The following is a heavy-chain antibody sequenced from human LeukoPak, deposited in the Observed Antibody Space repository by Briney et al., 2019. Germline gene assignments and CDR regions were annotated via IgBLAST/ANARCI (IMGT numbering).Heavy chain of an antibody. D-gene: IGHD1-26*01. Sequence: SQTLSLTCAISGDSVSSNSAAWNWIRQSPSGGLEWLGRTYYRSKWYNDYAVSVKSRITINPDTSKNQFSLQLKYVTPEDTAVYYCARRSGSYYGGIDPWGQGTLVTVSS. V-gene: IGHV6-1*01. CDR1: GDSVSSNSAA. CDR2: TYYRSKWYN. J-gene: IGHJ5*02. CDR3: ARRSGSYYGGIDP.